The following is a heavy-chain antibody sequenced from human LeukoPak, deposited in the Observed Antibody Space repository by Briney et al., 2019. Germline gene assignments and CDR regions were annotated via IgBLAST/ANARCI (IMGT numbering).Heavy chain of an antibody. V-gene: IGHV1-2*06. CDR2: INPNSGGA. CDR3: ARDYDYLWGSYRANHNYFDY. D-gene: IGHD3-16*02. Sequence: ASVKVSCKASGYTFTGYYVHWVRQAPGQGLEWMGQINPNSGGANYAQKFQGRVTVTRDTSISTAYMELSRLRSDDTAVYYCARDYDYLWGSYRANHNYFDYWGQGTLVTVSS. CDR1: GYTFTGYY. J-gene: IGHJ4*02.